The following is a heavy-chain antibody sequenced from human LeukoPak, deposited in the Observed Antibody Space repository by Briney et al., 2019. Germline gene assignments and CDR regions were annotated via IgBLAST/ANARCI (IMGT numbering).Heavy chain of an antibody. Sequence: ASVKVSCKASGYTFITYSFSWVRQAPGQGLEWMGWTDHSDNTNSAQKLQGRITITTGTSTSTAYMELRSLRSDDTAVYYCARLGRGGAFDIWGQGTLVTVSS. V-gene: IGHV1-18*01. J-gene: IGHJ3*02. D-gene: IGHD7-27*01. CDR1: GYTFITYS. CDR2: TDHSDNT. CDR3: ARLGRGGAFDI.